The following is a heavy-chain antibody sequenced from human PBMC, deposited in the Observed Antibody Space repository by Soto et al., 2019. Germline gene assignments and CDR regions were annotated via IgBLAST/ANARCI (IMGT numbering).Heavy chain of an antibody. J-gene: IGHJ6*02. V-gene: IGHV1-2*02. CDR2: INPNSGDT. CDR3: ARDARGTRGFDEMDI. D-gene: IGHD3-9*01. Sequence: ASVKVSCKASGYTFTGYHIHWVRQAPGRGLEWMGWINPNSGDTEYAQNFQGRVTMTRDTSFNLVYMEMSGLMSDDTAVYYCARDARGTRGFDEMDIWGQGTTVTSP. CDR1: GYTFTGYH.